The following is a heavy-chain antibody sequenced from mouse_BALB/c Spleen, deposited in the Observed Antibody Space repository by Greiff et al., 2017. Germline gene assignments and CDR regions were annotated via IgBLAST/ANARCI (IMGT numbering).Heavy chain of an antibody. D-gene: IGHD2-14*01. Sequence: EVHLVESGGGLVKPGGSLKLSCAASGFTFSSYAMSWVRQTPEKRLEWVATISSGGSYTYYPDSVKGRFTISRDNAKNTLYLQMSSLRSEDTAMYYCARRGYDGHWYFDVWGAGTTVTVSS. CDR3: ARRGYDGHWYFDV. CDR1: GFTFSSYA. V-gene: IGHV5-9-3*01. CDR2: ISSGGSYT. J-gene: IGHJ1*01.